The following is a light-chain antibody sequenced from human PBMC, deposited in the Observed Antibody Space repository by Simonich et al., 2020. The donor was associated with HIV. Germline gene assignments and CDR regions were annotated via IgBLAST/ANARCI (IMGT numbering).Light chain of an antibody. CDR1: SSDIGTYKY. V-gene: IGLV2-14*03. CDR3: SSYTNSNTCV. Sequence: QSALTQPASVSGSPGQSITISFTGTSSDIGTYKYVYWYHHQPDKAPKLLIYAVTKRPTGFSNRFSGAKSDNTASLTISGLQAEDEADYYCSSYTNSNTCVFGGGTKVTVL. J-gene: IGLJ3*02. CDR2: AVT.